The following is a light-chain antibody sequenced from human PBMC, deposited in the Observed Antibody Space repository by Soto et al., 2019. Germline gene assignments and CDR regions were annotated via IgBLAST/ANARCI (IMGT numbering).Light chain of an antibody. CDR2: DAS. Sequence: EIVLTQSPATLSLSPGERATRSCRASQSVSSYLAWYQQKPGQAPRLLISDASNRATGIPARFSGSGSGTDFTLTISSLEPEDFAVYYCHQRQYWPPITFGQGTRLEIK. CDR1: QSVSSY. CDR3: HQRQYWPPIT. J-gene: IGKJ5*01. V-gene: IGKV3-11*01.